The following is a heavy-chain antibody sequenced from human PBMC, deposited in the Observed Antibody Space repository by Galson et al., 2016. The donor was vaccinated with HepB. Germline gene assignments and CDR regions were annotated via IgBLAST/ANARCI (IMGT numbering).Heavy chain of an antibody. CDR2: VSHDERNE. CDR1: GFTFSSYS. CDR3: ARDHNVFRFLVWLLCFDY. V-gene: IGHV3-30*04. J-gene: IGHJ4*02. Sequence: SLRLSCAASGFTFSSYSMHWVRQAPGTGLEWVSLVSHDERNEYYADSVKGRFTFSRDNSKNTLYLQMNSLRAEDTAVYYCARDHNVFRFLVWLLCFDYWGQGTLVTVSS. D-gene: IGHD3-3*01.